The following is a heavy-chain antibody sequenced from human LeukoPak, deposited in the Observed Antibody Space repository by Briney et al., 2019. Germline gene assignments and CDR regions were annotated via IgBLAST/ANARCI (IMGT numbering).Heavy chain of an antibody. CDR2: ISGSGGST. CDR1: GVTVSNKY. CDR3: AKEMSSTYCGGDCYSAAFDI. D-gene: IGHD2-21*02. J-gene: IGHJ3*02. Sequence: GGSLRLSCAASGVTVSNKYMSWVRQAPGKGLEWVSAISGSGGSTYYADSVKGRFTISRDNSKNTLYLQMNSLRAEDTAVYCCAKEMSSTYCGGDCYSAAFDIWGQGTMVTVS. V-gene: IGHV3-23*01.